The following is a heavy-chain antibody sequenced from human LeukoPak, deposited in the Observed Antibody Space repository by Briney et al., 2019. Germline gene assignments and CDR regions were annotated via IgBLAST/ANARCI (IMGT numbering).Heavy chain of an antibody. Sequence: SETLSLTCTVSGGSISSSSYCWGWIRQPPGKGLEWIGSIYYSGSTNYNPSLKSRVTISVDTSENHFSLKLSSVTAADTAVYYCARTPLDSSGYYSDYWGQGTLVTVSS. V-gene: IGHV4-39*02. CDR3: ARTPLDSSGYYSDY. J-gene: IGHJ4*02. D-gene: IGHD3-22*01. CDR1: GGSISSSSYC. CDR2: IYYSGST.